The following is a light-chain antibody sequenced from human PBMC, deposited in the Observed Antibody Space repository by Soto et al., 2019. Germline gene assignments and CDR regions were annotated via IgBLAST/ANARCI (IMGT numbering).Light chain of an antibody. Sequence: DIQMTQSPSTLSASVGDTVSITCRASQTISIWLAWYQLKPGKAPKLLIHKASTLESGVPSRFSGCGSGTEFTLTITSLLTDDFATYFCQQYSAVSYTFGQGTELEI. CDR2: KAS. CDR1: QTISIW. V-gene: IGKV1-5*03. CDR3: QQYSAVSYT. J-gene: IGKJ2*01.